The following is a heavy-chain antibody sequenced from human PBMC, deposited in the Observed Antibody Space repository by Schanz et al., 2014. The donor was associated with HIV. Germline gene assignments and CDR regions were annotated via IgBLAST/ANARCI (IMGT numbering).Heavy chain of an antibody. Sequence: VHLVESGGGVAQPGRSLRLSCTASGFTFSSYGMHWVRQAPGKGLEWVSGISWNRGRLGYGDAVKGRFTVSRDNAKNSLYLQMNSLRPEDTALYYCAKDIQDYSNSFDLWGQGTLVTVSA. D-gene: IGHD4-4*01. CDR2: ISWNRGRL. V-gene: IGHV3-9*01. J-gene: IGHJ4*02. CDR3: AKDIQDYSNSFDL. CDR1: GFTFSSYG.